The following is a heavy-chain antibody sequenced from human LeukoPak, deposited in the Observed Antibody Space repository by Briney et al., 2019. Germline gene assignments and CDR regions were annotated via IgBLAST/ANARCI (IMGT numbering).Heavy chain of an antibody. CDR2: IRGNGGST. J-gene: IGHJ3*01. D-gene: IGHD4-17*01. Sequence: PGGSLRLSCAASGVTFSSYAMIWARQAPGKGLEWVSAIRGNGGSTYYADSVKGRFTISRDNSKDTLYLQMNSLRAEDTAMYYCARDPNGDYVGAFEFWGQGTMVTVSS. CDR3: ARDPNGDYVGAFEF. V-gene: IGHV3-23*01. CDR1: GVTFSSYA.